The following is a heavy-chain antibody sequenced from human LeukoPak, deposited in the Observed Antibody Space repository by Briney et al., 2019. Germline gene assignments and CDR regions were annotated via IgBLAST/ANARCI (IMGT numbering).Heavy chain of an antibody. V-gene: IGHV4-4*07. D-gene: IGHD5-18*01. CDR3: ARDRMDTAMAYYFDY. J-gene: IGHJ4*02. CDR2: IYTSGST. Sequence: SETLSFTCTVSGGSISSYYWSWIRQPAGKGLEWIGRIYTSGSTNYNPSLKSRVTMSVDTSKNQFSLKLSSVTAADTAVYYCARDRMDTAMAYYFDYWGQGTLVTVSS. CDR1: GGSISSYY.